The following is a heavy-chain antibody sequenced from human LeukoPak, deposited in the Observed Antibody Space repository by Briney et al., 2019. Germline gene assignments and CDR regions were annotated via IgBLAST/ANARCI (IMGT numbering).Heavy chain of an antibody. Sequence: GGSLRLSCAASGFTFDDYAMHWVRQAPGKGLEWVSGISWNSGSMGYADSVKGRFTISRDNAKNSLYLQMNSLRAEDTALYYCAKGILAWLRADDAFDIWGQGTMVTVSS. D-gene: IGHD5-12*01. CDR2: ISWNSGSM. CDR3: AKGILAWLRADDAFDI. V-gene: IGHV3-9*01. J-gene: IGHJ3*02. CDR1: GFTFDDYA.